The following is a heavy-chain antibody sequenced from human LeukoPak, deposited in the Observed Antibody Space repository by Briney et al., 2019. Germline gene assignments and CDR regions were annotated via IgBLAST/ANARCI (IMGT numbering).Heavy chain of an antibody. CDR2: IYYSGST. CDR1: GGSVSSGSYY. CDR3: ARAFPLFIPFNY. V-gene: IGHV4-61*01. J-gene: IGHJ4*02. D-gene: IGHD2-21*01. Sequence: SETLSLTCTVSGGSVSSGSYYWSWVRQPPGKGLEWIGYIYYSGSTNYNPSLKSRVTISVDTSKNQFSLKLSSVTAADTAVYYCARAFPLFIPFNYWGQGTLVTVSS.